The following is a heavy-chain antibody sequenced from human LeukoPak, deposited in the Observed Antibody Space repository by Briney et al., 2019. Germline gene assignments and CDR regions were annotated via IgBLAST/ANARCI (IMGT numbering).Heavy chain of an antibody. CDR3: ARARYDY. D-gene: IGHD3-9*01. CDR1: GFTFSTYN. V-gene: IGHV3-21*01. Sequence: GGSLRLSCAASGFTFSTYNMNWVRQAPGKGLEWVSSITSSSSYTFYADSVKGRFTISRDNAKNSLYLQMNSLRAEDTAVYYCARARYDYWGQGTLVTVSS. CDR2: ITSSSSYT. J-gene: IGHJ4*02.